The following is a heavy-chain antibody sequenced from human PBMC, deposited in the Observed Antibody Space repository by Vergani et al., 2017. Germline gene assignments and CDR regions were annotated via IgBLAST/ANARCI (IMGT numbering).Heavy chain of an antibody. CDR3: ARVGYYDSSGYYNWFDH. CDR2: IIPIFGTA. CDR1: GVTFSSYA. D-gene: IGHD3-22*01. V-gene: IGHV1-69*01. Sequence: QVQLVQSGAEVKKPGSSVKVSCKASGVTFSSYAISWVRQAPGQGLEWMGGIIPIFGTANYAQKFQGRVTITADESTSTAYMELSSLRSEDTAVYYCARVGYYDSSGYYNWFDHWGQGTLVTVSS. J-gene: IGHJ5*02.